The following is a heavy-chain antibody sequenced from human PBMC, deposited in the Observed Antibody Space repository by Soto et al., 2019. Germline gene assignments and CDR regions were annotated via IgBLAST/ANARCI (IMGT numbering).Heavy chain of an antibody. Sequence: QVQLQESGPGLVKPSETLSLTCTVSGGSMSPYSWSWIRQPPGEGLEWVAFIFHSGRTSYSPSLTSRLTISKDSSKSQFSLKLSSVTAADTAVYYCASHMDTAGSEAFDVWGQGILVTVSS. J-gene: IGHJ4*02. CDR1: GGSMSPYS. V-gene: IGHV4-59*08. CDR2: IFHSGRT. CDR3: ASHMDTAGSEAFDV. D-gene: IGHD1-1*01.